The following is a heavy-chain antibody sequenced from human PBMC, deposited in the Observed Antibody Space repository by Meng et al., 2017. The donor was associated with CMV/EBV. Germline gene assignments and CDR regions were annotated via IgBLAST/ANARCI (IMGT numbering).Heavy chain of an antibody. CDR2: INPNSGGT. Sequence: ASVKVSCKASGYTFTGYYMHWVRQAPGQGLEWMGWINPNSGGTNYAQKFQGRVTMTRDTSISTAYMELSRLRSDDTAAYYCASGNIVVVPAAMGPHDAFDIWGQGTMVTVSS. CDR1: GYTFTGYY. J-gene: IGHJ3*02. D-gene: IGHD2-2*01. CDR3: ASGNIVVVPAAMGPHDAFDI. V-gene: IGHV1-2*02.